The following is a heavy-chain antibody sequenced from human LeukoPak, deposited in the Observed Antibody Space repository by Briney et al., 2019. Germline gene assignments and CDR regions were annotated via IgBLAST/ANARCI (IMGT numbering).Heavy chain of an antibody. CDR1: GGSISSSSYY. D-gene: IGHD6-13*01. V-gene: IGHV4-39*07. CDR2: IYYSGST. J-gene: IGHJ4*02. Sequence: SETLSLTCTVSGGSISSSSYYWGWIRQPPGKGLEWIGNIYYSGSTYYNPSLKSRVTISVDTPKNQFSLKLSSVTAADTAVYYCARVAAAGMIWGQGTLVTVSS. CDR3: ARVAAAGMI.